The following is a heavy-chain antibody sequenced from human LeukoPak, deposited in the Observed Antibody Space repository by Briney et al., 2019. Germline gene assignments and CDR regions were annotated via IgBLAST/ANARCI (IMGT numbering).Heavy chain of an antibody. CDR3: ARDGGYGADGPLGFDP. Sequence: GGPLRLSCAASGFTFSSYEMNWVRQAPGKGLEWVSYISSSGSTIYYADSVKGRFTISRDNAKNSLYLQMNSLRAEDTAVYYCARDGGYGADGPLGFDPWGQGTLVTDSS. CDR1: GFTFSSYE. J-gene: IGHJ5*02. CDR2: ISSSGSTI. D-gene: IGHD4-17*01. V-gene: IGHV3-48*03.